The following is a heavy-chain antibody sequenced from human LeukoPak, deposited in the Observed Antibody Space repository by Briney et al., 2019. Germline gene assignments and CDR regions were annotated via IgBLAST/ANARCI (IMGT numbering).Heavy chain of an antibody. CDR3: ARERKLQQPQSPPPGRFDY. CDR2: IYTSGST. V-gene: IGHV4-4*07. CDR1: GGSISSYY. D-gene: IGHD4-11*01. J-gene: IGHJ4*02. Sequence: ASETLSLTCTVSGGSISSYYWSWIRQPAGKGLEWIGRIYTSGSTNYNPSLQSRITMSVDTSKNQFSLKLSSVTAADTAVYYCARERKLQQPQSPPPGRFDYWGQGTLVTVSS.